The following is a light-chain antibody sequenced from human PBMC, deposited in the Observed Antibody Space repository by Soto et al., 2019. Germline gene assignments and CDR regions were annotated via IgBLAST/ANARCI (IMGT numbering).Light chain of an antibody. J-gene: IGKJ4*01. Sequence: AIRMTQSPSSFSASTGDRVTITCRASQGISSYLAWYQQKPGKAPKLLIYAASTLQSGVPLWFSGSGSGTDFTLTISCLQSEDFATYYWQQYYSYPQTFGGGTKVDIK. CDR2: AAS. CDR1: QGISSY. V-gene: IGKV1-8*01. CDR3: QQYYSYPQT.